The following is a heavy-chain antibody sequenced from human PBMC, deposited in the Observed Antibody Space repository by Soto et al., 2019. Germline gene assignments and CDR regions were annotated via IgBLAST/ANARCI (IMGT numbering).Heavy chain of an antibody. CDR2: ISAYNGNT. Sequence: VSCKASGYTFTNYGISWVRQAPGQGLEWMGWISAYNGNTKYAQKLQGRVTMTTDTSTSTAYMELRSLRSEDTAVYYCARSPRGDFWSGYYLASCYYYGMDVWGQGTTVTVSS. J-gene: IGHJ6*02. CDR3: ARSPRGDFWSGYYLASCYYYGMDV. V-gene: IGHV1-18*01. CDR1: GYTFTNYG. D-gene: IGHD3-3*01.